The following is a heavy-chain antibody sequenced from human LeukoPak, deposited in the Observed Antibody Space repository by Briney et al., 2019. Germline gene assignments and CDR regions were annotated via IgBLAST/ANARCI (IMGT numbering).Heavy chain of an antibody. D-gene: IGHD3-16*01. V-gene: IGHV4-4*07. Sequence: PSETLSLTCTVSGGSISSYYWSWIRQPAGKGLEWIGRIYTSGSTNYNPSLKSRVTMSVDTSKNQFSLKLSSVTAADTAVYYCARGRGHLFGRRLGEFFDPWGQGTLVTVSS. CDR1: GGSISSYY. CDR3: ARGRGHLFGRRLGEFFDP. J-gene: IGHJ5*02. CDR2: IYTSGST.